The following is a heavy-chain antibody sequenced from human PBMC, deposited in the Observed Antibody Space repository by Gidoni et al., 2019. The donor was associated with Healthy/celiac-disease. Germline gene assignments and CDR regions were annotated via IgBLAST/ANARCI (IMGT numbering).Heavy chain of an antibody. CDR3: ARGRPNRYYYYYYGMDV. Sequence: QVQLQQWGAGLLTPSETLSLTCAVYGGSFIVYYWRWIRQPPGKGLEWIGEINHSGSTNYNPSLKSRVTISVDTSKNQFSLKLSSVTAADTAVYYCARGRPNRYYYYYYGMDVWGQGTTVTVSS. CDR1: GGSFIVYY. J-gene: IGHJ6*02. V-gene: IGHV4-34*01. CDR2: INHSGST.